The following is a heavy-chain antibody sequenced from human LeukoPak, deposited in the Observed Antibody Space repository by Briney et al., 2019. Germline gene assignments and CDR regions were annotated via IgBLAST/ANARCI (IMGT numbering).Heavy chain of an antibody. V-gene: IGHV4-4*07. CDR2: IYISGSGST. CDR3: AKSNGYGLVDI. J-gene: IGHJ3*02. CDR1: GGSISSYY. D-gene: IGHD3-10*01. Sequence: SETLSLTCTVSGGSISSYYWSWIRQPAGKGLEWIGRIYISGSGSTYYSPSLKSRVTISLDTSRNQFSLKLNSVTAADTAVYYCAKSNGYGLVDIWGQGTMVTVSS.